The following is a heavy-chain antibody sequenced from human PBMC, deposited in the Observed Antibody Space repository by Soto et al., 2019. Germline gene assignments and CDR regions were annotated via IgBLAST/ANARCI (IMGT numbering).Heavy chain of an antibody. J-gene: IGHJ4*02. CDR3: ARHFSVDYFDY. Sequence: PSETLSLTCAVSGGSISSSNWWSWVRQPPGKGLEWIGEIYYSGTTYYNPSLKSRVTISVDRSKNQFSLKLSSVTAADTAVYYCARHFSVDYFDYWGQGALVTGSS. CDR2: IYYSGTT. V-gene: IGHV4-4*02. CDR1: GGSISSSNW.